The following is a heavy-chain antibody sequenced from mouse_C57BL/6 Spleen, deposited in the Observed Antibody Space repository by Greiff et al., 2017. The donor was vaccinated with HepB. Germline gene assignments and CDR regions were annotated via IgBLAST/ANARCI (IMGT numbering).Heavy chain of an antibody. D-gene: IGHD2-3*01. V-gene: IGHV10-1*01. J-gene: IGHJ3*01. CDR2: IRSKSNNYAT. Sequence: EVQLVESGGGLVQPKGSLKLSCAASGFSFNTYAMNWVRQAPGKGLEWVARIRSKSNNYATYYADSVKDRFTISRDDSESMLYLQMNNLKTEDTAMYYCVTGWLLGSWFAYWGQGTLVTVSA. CDR1: GFSFNTYA. CDR3: VTGWLLGSWFAY.